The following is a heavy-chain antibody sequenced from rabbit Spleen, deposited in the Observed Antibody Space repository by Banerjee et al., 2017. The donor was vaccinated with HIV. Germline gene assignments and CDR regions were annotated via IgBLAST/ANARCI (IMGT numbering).Heavy chain of an antibody. D-gene: IGHD7-1*01. J-gene: IGHJ6*01. CDR3: ARDTGTSFSTYGMDL. CDR2: IYAGSSGFT. CDR1: GFDFSSSDY. V-gene: IGHV1S40*01. Sequence: QSLEESGGDLVKPGASLTLTCKASGFDFSSSDYMCWVRQAPGKGLEWIACIYAGSSGFTYSATWAKGRFTCSKASSTTVTLQMTSLTVADTATYFCARDTGTSFSTYGMDLWGQGTLVTVS.